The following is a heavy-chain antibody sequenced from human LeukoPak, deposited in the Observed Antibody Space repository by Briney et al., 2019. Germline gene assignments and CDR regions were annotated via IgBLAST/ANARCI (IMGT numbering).Heavy chain of an antibody. CDR1: GYTFTSYY. J-gene: IGHJ4*02. Sequence: ASVKVSCKASGYTFTSYYINWVRQAPGQGLEWLGIINPSADSTTYAQKFQGRVTVTRDTSTNTVYMELSSLGSEDTAVYYCAGGLNPRGLDYWGQGTLVTVSS. V-gene: IGHV1-46*01. CDR3: AGGLNPRGLDY. CDR2: INPSADST. D-gene: IGHD4/OR15-4a*01.